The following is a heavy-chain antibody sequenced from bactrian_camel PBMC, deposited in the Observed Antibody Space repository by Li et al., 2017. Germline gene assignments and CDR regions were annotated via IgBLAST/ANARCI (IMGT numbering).Heavy chain of an antibody. CDR3: ASWNC. CDR2: IDANTGTT. D-gene: IGHD6*01. CDR1: GVTVSSNH. Sequence: VQLVESGGGLVQPGGSLRLSCAASGVTVSSNHMTWVRQVPGKGLEWVPQIDANTGTTYYADSVKGRFTISRDNAKNTLYLEMNGLKTEDTGVYYCASWNCWGQGTQVTVS. V-gene: IGHV3S40*01. J-gene: IGHJ4*01.